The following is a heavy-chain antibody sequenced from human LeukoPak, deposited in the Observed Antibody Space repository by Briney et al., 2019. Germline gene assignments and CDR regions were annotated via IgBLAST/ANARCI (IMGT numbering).Heavy chain of an antibody. D-gene: IGHD3-16*02. CDR1: GGSFSGYY. J-gene: IGHJ4*02. CDR3: ARAKCPYDYVWGSYRSCTGFDY. V-gene: IGHV4-34*01. CDR2: INHSGTT. Sequence: SETLSLTCTVYGGSFSGYYWSWIRQPPGKGLEGIGEINHSGTTTYNPSLKSRLTISVDTSKTQFSMKLSSVTAADTAVYYCARAKCPYDYVWGSYRSCTGFDYWGQGTLVTVSS.